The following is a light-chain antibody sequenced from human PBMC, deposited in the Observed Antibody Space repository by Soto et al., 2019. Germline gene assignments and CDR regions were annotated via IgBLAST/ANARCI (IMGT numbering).Light chain of an antibody. CDR1: NSNIGINT. J-gene: IGLJ2*01. CDR3: AAWDDSLDGVV. CDR2: GNN. Sequence: QSVLTQPPSASGTPGQRVIISCSGSNSNIGINTVNWYQQLPGTAPKLLNYGNNQRPSGVPDRFSGSKSGTSASLEISGLQSEDGADYYCAAWDDSLDGVVFGGATK. V-gene: IGLV1-44*01.